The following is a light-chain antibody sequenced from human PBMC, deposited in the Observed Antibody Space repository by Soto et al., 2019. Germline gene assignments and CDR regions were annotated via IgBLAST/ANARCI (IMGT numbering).Light chain of an antibody. Sequence: QSVLTQSPSASGTPGQRVTISCSGSRSNIGTYAVNWYQQLPGAAPTLLIFRNHRRPSGVPDRFSGSKSGTSASLAISGPQSEDEADYDCAAWDDRLRAVVFGGGTKLTVL. CDR2: RNH. CDR3: AAWDDRLRAVV. CDR1: RSNIGTYA. J-gene: IGLJ2*01. V-gene: IGLV1-44*01.